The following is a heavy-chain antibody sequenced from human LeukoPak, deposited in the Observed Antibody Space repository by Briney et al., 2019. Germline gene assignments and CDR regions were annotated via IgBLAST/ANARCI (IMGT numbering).Heavy chain of an antibody. Sequence: SETLSLTCTVSGYSISSGYHWGWIRQPPGKGLEWIGSIYHSGSTYYNPSLKSRVTISVDTSKNQFSLKLSSVTAADTAVYYCAREAVTFWFDPWGQGTLVTVSS. CDR1: GYSISSGYH. V-gene: IGHV4-38-2*02. CDR2: IYHSGST. J-gene: IGHJ5*02. CDR3: AREAVTFWFDP. D-gene: IGHD4-17*01.